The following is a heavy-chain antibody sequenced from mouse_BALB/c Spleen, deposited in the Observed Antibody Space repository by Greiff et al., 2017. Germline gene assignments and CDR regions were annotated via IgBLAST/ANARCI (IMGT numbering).Heavy chain of an antibody. V-gene: IGHV6-6*02. Sequence: EVQLVESGGGLVQPGGSMKLSCVASGFTFSNYWMNWVRQSPEKGLEWVAEIRLKSNNYATHYAESVKGRFTISRDDSKSSVYLQMNNLRAEDTGIYYCTRPDYYYAMDYWGQGTSVTVSS. J-gene: IGHJ4*01. CDR3: TRPDYYYAMDY. D-gene: IGHD2-4*01. CDR1: GFTFSNYW. CDR2: IRLKSNNYAT.